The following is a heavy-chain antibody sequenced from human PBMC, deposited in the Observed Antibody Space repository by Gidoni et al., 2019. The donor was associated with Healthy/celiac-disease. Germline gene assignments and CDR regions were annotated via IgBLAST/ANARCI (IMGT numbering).Heavy chain of an antibody. CDR1: GGSFSGYY. D-gene: IGHD4-17*01. Sequence: QVQLQQWGAGLLKPSETLSLTCAVYGGSFSGYYWSLIRQPPGKGLEWIGEINHSGRTNYNPSLKSRVTISVDTSKNQFSLKLSSVTAADTAVYYCAREPDYGDYVVEDFDLWGRGTLVTVSS. V-gene: IGHV4-34*01. CDR3: AREPDYGDYVVEDFDL. CDR2: INHSGRT. J-gene: IGHJ2*01.